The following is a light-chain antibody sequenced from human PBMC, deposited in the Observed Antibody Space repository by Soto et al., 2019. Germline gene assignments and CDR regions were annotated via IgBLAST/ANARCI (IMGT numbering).Light chain of an antibody. V-gene: IGKV1-5*03. CDR2: KTS. J-gene: IGKJ2*01. CDR3: QQYNTSPYT. Sequence: DIQMTQSSSTLSASVGDRVTIPCRASQSIKRWFALYQQKPGKASQLLIYKTSSLERGDPSRFSGSGSRTESPLTSSRLQADDFAVYYCQQYNTSPYTFGQGTKLEIK. CDR1: QSIKRW.